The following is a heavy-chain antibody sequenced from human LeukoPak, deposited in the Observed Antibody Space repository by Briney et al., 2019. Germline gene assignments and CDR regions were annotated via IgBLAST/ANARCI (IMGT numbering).Heavy chain of an antibody. CDR3: ARESSPGNYYYYMDV. D-gene: IGHD2-2*01. CDR2: IYYSGST. J-gene: IGHJ6*03. V-gene: IGHV4-61*10. CDR1: GGSISSSSYY. Sequence: SETLSLTCTVSGGSISSSSYYWSWIRQPAGKGLEWIGYIYYSGSTNYNPSLKSRVTISVDTSKNQFSLKLSSVTAADTAVYYCARESSPGNYYYYMDVWGKGTTVTVSS.